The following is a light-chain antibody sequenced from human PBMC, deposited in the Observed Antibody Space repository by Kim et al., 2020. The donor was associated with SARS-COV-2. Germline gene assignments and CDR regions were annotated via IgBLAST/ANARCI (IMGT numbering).Light chain of an antibody. Sequence: RVTISCTGSSSNIGAGYDVHWYQQLPGTAPKRLIYGNSNRPSGVPDRFSGSKSGTSASLAITGLQAEDEADYYCQSDDSSLSGSVFGGGTQLTVL. J-gene: IGLJ3*02. CDR3: QSDDSSLSGSV. V-gene: IGLV1-40*01. CDR1: SSNIGAGYD. CDR2: GNS.